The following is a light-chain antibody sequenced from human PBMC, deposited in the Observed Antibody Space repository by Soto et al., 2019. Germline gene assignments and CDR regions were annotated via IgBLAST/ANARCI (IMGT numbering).Light chain of an antibody. J-gene: IGLJ2*01. CDR2: EVS. CDR3: SSYTSSSTYVV. Sequence: QSALTQPASVSGSPGPSITISCTGTSSDVGGYNYVSWYQQHPGKAPKLMIYEVSNRPSGVSNRFSGSKSGNTASLTISGLQPEDEADYYCSSYTSSSTYVVFGGGTKVTVL. CDR1: SSDVGGYNY. V-gene: IGLV2-14*01.